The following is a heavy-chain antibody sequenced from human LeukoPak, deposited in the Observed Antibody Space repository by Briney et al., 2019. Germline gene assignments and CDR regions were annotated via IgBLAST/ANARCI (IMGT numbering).Heavy chain of an antibody. CDR3: ARVRSLELTGAQFHYYYYMDV. J-gene: IGHJ6*03. CDR1: GGSISTYY. Sequence: SETLSLTCTVSGGSISTYYWGWIRQTPGKGLEWLGYFFYSGSANYNPSLKSRITISLDTSKNQFSLKLRSATAADTAVYYCARVRSLELTGAQFHYYYYMDVWGKGTTVTISS. V-gene: IGHV4-59*01. CDR2: FFYSGSA. D-gene: IGHD1-26*01.